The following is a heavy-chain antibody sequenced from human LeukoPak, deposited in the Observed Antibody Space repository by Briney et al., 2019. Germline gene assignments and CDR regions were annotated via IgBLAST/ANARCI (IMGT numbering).Heavy chain of an antibody. CDR3: AREDPREIVVSY. CDR1: GFTFSSYS. D-gene: IGHD3-22*01. CDR2: ISSSSSYI. V-gene: IGHV3-21*01. Sequence: EGSLRLSCAASGFTFSSYSMNWVRQAPGKGLEWVSSISSSSSYIYYADSVKGRFTISRDNAKNSLYLQMNSLRAEDTAVYYCAREDPREIVVSYWGQGTLVTVSS. J-gene: IGHJ4*02.